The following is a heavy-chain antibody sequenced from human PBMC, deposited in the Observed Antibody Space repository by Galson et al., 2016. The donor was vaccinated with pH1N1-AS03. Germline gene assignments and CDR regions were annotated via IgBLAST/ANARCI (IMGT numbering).Heavy chain of an antibody. CDR1: GGTFSSYA. Sequence: SVKVSCKDSGGTFSSYAITWMRQAPGQGLEWVGGIRPISGAASYEQKFQGILTITADESTSTIDMELRSLTSEATAVYYGARDRDYDAARRDFYESEHWGQGTLVTVSS. CDR2: IRPISGAA. CDR3: ARDRDYDAARRDFYESEH. V-gene: IGHV1-69*13. J-gene: IGHJ4*02. D-gene: IGHD3-16*01.